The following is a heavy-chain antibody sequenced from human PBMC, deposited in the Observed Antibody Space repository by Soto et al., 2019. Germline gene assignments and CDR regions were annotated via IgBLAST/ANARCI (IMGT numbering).Heavy chain of an antibody. CDR2: IYYSGST. V-gene: IGHV4-30-4*01. Sequence: QVQLQESGPGLVKPSQTLSLTCTVSGGSISSGDYYWSWIRQPPGKGLEWIGYIYYSGSTYYNPSLKSRVTISVDTSKNQFSLKLSSVTAADTAVYYCARDRGLRLGELSLAYWGQGTLVTVSS. D-gene: IGHD3-16*02. CDR1: GGSISSGDYY. J-gene: IGHJ4*02. CDR3: ARDRGLRLGELSLAY.